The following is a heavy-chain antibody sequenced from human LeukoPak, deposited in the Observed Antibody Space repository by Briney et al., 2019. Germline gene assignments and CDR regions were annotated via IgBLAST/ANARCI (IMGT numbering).Heavy chain of an antibody. CDR1: GFTFRNAW. CDR2: IKTKTDGGTT. D-gene: IGHD2-15*01. Sequence: GGSLRLSCVASGFTFRNAWMSWVRQAPGKGLEWVGRIKTKTDGGTTDCAAPVKGRFTISRDDSKNTLYLQMNSLKTEDTAVYYCTTDRGYCSGGACPYYYYGMDVWGKGTTVTVSS. J-gene: IGHJ6*04. V-gene: IGHV3-15*01. CDR3: TTDRGYCSGGACPYYYYGMDV.